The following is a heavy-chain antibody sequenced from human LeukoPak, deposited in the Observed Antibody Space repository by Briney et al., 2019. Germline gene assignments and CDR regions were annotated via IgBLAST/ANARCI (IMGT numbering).Heavy chain of an antibody. D-gene: IGHD2-21*02. Sequence: GGSLRLSCAASGFSVSNYYMSWVRQSPGKGLEWVSVMYTGGGRYYGDSVKGRFTISRDNSKNTVFLQMNSLRVEDTALYYCTRGQSYCGADCYSDWGQGTLVTVSS. CDR1: GFSVSNYY. CDR3: TRGQSYCGADCYSD. CDR2: MYTGGGR. V-gene: IGHV3-66*01. J-gene: IGHJ4*02.